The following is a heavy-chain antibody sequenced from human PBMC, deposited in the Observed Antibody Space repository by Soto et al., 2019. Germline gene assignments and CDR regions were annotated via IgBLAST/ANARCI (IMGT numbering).Heavy chain of an antibody. Sequence: GGSLRLSCAASGFTFSTYAMNWVRQAPGKGLEWVSAISGGGGSTYYADSVKGRFTISRDNSKNTLYLQMNSLRAGDTAFYYCATTNEAYCGGDCIVAFDIWGQGTMVTVSS. CDR1: GFTFSTYA. CDR2: ISGGGGST. J-gene: IGHJ3*02. V-gene: IGHV3-23*01. CDR3: ATTNEAYCGGDCIVAFDI. D-gene: IGHD2-21*02.